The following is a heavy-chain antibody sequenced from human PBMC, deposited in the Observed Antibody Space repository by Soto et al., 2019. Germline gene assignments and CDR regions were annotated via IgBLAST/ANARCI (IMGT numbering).Heavy chain of an antibody. CDR2: ISYDGSNK. D-gene: IGHD6-19*01. CDR1: GFPFSSYA. V-gene: IGHV3-30-3*01. CDR3: ARDQARGQWMWALRLDP. J-gene: IGHJ5*02. Sequence: GGSLRLSCAASGFPFSSYAMHLVRQAPGKGLEWVAFISYDGSNKYYADSVKGRFTISRDNSKNTLYLQMSSLRAEDTAVYYCARDQARGQWMWALRLDPWGQGTLVTVSS.